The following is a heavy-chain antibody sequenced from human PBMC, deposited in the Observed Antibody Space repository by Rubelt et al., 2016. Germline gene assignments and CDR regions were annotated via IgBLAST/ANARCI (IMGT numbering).Heavy chain of an antibody. CDR3: ARGVTVSYFVY. D-gene: IGHD4-11*01. V-gene: IGHV3-30*04. CDR2: ISYDGSNK. CDR1: GFTFSRYA. Sequence: VQLVESGGDLVQPGESLRLSCASSGFTFSRYAMHWVRQAPGKGLEWVALISYDGSNKYYADSVKGRFTISRDNSKSTLFLQMNGLSGEDTAVYYWARGVTVSYFVYWGQGTLVTVSS. J-gene: IGHJ4*02.